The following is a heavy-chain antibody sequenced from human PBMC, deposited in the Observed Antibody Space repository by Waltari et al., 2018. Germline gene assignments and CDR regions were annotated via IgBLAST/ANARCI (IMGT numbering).Heavy chain of an antibody. CDR3: ARATVTTYYYYMDV. Sequence: QLQLQESGPGLVKPSETLSLTCTVSGGSISSSSYYWGWIRQHPGKGLEWIGSIYYSGSTYYSPSLKSRVTISVDTSKNQFSLKLSSVTAADTAVYYCARATVTTYYYYMDVWGKGTTVTISS. D-gene: IGHD4-17*01. V-gene: IGHV4-39*07. CDR2: IYYSGST. CDR1: GGSISSSSYY. J-gene: IGHJ6*03.